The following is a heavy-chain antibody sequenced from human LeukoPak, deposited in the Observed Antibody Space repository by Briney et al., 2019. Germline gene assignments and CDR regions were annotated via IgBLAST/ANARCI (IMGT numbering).Heavy chain of an antibody. Sequence: GGSLRLSCAASGFTFSSYDMHWVRQATGKGLERVSAIGTAGDTYYPGSVKGRFTISRENAKNSLYLQMNSLRAGDTAVYYCARAITPSWFDPWGQGTLVTVSS. V-gene: IGHV3-13*01. CDR1: GFTFSSYD. J-gene: IGHJ5*02. CDR2: IGTAGDT. CDR3: ARAITPSWFDP.